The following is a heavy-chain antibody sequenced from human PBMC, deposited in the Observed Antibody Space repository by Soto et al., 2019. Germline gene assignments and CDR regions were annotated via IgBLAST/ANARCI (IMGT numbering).Heavy chain of an antibody. CDR2: INHSGST. V-gene: IGHV4-34*01. J-gene: IGHJ5*02. CDR1: GGSFSGYY. Sequence: QVQLQQWGAGLLKPSETLSLTCAVYGGSFSGYYWSWIRQPPGKGLEWIGEINHSGSTYYTPSLKSRVTISIDTSKNQFSLKMTSVTAADTAVYYCARDRGSTWMYKWFDPWGQGTQVTVSS. D-gene: IGHD6-13*01. CDR3: ARDRGSTWMYKWFDP.